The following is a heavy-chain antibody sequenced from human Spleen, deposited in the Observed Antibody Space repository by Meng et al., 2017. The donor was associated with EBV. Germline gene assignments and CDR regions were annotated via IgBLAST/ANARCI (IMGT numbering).Heavy chain of an antibody. J-gene: IGHJ4*02. V-gene: IGHV1-69*01. Sequence: SGAEVKKPGAAVKVSCQAFGGPSGTYSISWVRQAPGRGLEGMGGIITLSGTPTYAPKFQGRLTITADPSTRTTYMELRGLTSDDTAIYYCARGHYDGYWGQGTLVTVSS. CDR2: IITLSGTP. D-gene: IGHD3-16*01. CDR1: GGPSGTYS. CDR3: ARGHYDGY.